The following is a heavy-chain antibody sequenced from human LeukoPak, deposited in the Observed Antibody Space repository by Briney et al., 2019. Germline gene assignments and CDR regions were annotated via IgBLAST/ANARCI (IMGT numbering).Heavy chain of an antibody. J-gene: IGHJ5*02. V-gene: IGHV3-7*01. Sequence: GGSLRLSCATSGFTFSSYWMSWVRQAPGKGLEWVANIKGDGSQTDYLDSVKGRFAISRDNTKNTLYLQMNGLRAEDTAVYYCTGSGSYYTWFDPWGQGTLVTVSS. CDR3: TGSGSYYTWFDP. CDR2: IKGDGSQT. CDR1: GFTFSSYW. D-gene: IGHD3-10*01.